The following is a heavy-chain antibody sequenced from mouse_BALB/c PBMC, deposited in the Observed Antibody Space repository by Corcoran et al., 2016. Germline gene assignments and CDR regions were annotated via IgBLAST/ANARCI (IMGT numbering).Heavy chain of an antibody. V-gene: IGHV1-7*01. CDR2: INPSTGYT. CDR3: ARWYGNYDY. J-gene: IGHJ2*01. CDR1: VYTFTSYW. Sequence: QVQLQQSGAELAKPGASVKMSCKASVYTFTSYWMHWVKQRPGQGLEWIGYINPSTGYTEYNQKFKDKATLTADKSSSTAYMQLSSLTSEDSAVYYCARWYGNYDYWGQGTTLTVSS. D-gene: IGHD2-10*02.